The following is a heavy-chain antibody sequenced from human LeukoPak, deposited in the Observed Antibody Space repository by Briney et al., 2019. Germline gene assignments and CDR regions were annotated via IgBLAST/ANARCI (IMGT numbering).Heavy chain of an antibody. CDR2: IKEDGSQK. J-gene: IGHJ4*02. Sequence: PRGSLRLSCAASGFTLCTYWISWVRQAPGKRLEWVANIKEDGSQKYYVDSLKGRFTISRDNAKNSLYLQMNSLRAEDTSVYYCARIYCTSTSCYTPYFDYWGQGTLVTVSS. CDR1: GFTLCTYW. D-gene: IGHD2-2*02. V-gene: IGHV3-7*04. CDR3: ARIYCTSTSCYTPYFDY.